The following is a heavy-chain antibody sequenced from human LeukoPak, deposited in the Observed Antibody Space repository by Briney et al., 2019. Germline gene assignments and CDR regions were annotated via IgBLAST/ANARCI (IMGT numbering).Heavy chain of an antibody. CDR1: GYTFTSYD. Sequence: ASVKVSCKASGYTFTSYDINWVRQATGQGLEWMGWMNPNSGNTGYAQKLQGRVTMTTDTSTSTAYMELRSLRSDDTAVYYCARDYSAAQNWFDPWGQGTLVTVSS. J-gene: IGHJ5*02. CDR3: ARDYSAAQNWFDP. V-gene: IGHV1-8*01. D-gene: IGHD6-13*01. CDR2: MNPNSGNT.